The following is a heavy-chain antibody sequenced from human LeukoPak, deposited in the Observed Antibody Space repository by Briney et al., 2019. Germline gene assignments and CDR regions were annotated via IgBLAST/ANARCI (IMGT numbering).Heavy chain of an antibody. V-gene: IGHV3-74*01. CDR1: GNYW. J-gene: IGHJ4*02. CDR3: VSFYETY. Sequence: GGSLRLSCAASGNYWMHWVRQVPGKGLVWVSHINSDGSWTSYADSVKGRFTISKDNAKNTVYLQMNGLRAEDTAVYYCVSFYETYWGRGTLVTVSS. CDR2: INSDGSWT. D-gene: IGHD2/OR15-2a*01.